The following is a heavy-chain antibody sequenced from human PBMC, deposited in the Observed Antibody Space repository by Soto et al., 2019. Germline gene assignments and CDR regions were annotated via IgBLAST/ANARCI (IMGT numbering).Heavy chain of an antibody. CDR3: ARGSSGWSQASGMDV. J-gene: IGHJ6*02. Sequence: PSETLSLTCAVYGGSFSGYYWSWIRQPPGKGLEWIGEINHSGSTNYNPSLKSRVTIPVDTSKNQFSLKLSSVTAADTAVYYCARGSSGWSQASGMDVWGQANTASDSS. CDR1: GGSFSGYY. V-gene: IGHV4-34*01. CDR2: INHSGST. D-gene: IGHD6-19*01.